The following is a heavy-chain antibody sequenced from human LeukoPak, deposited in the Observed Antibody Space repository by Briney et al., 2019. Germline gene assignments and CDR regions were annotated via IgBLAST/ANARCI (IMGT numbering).Heavy chain of an antibody. Sequence: SETLSLTCNVSGDSISSSPYYWGWIRQPPGKGLEWIASVYSSGTTYYTPSLKSRVTISIDTSKSQFSLGLSSVTAADTAVYYCARHGGPAAGLDYWGQGSLATVSS. CDR3: ARHGGPAAGLDY. D-gene: IGHD6-13*01. CDR1: GDSISSSPYY. J-gene: IGHJ4*02. CDR2: VYSSGTT. V-gene: IGHV4-39*01.